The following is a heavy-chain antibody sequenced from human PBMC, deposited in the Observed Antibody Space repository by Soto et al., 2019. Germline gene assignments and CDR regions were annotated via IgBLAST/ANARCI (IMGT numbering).Heavy chain of an antibody. CDR1: GINFRQYS. V-gene: IGHV3-23*01. CDR2: VGGSCDRT. J-gene: IGHJ4*02. CDR3: AKSPLGYCSGGSCYPPHSFDY. Sequence: EVQLLDSGGGLVQPGGFLGLLCGAPGINFRQYSMSWVRPASGKGLEWVPGVGGSCDRTYYADSVKGPFTISRENSKDTLYLQMNSLRAEDTAVYYCAKSPLGYCSGGSCYPPHSFDYWGQGTLVTVSS. D-gene: IGHD2-15*01.